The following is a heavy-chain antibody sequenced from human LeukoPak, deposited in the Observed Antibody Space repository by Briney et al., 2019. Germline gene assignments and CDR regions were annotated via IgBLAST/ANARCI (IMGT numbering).Heavy chain of an antibody. CDR2: IKQDGSEK. D-gene: IGHD6-13*01. J-gene: IGHJ5*02. CDR1: GFTFSSYW. CDR3: ARLICIAAAGIFWFDP. V-gene: IGHV3-7*01. Sequence: AGGSLRLSCAASGFTFSSYWMSWVRQTPGKGLEWVADIKQDGSEKYYVDSVKGRFTISRDNAKNSLYLQMNGLRAEDTAVYYCARLICIAAAGIFWFDPWGQGTLVTVSS.